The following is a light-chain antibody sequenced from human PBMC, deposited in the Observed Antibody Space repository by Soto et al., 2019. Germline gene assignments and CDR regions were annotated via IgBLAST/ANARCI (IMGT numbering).Light chain of an antibody. CDR2: KAS. J-gene: IGKJ1*01. Sequence: DIQMTQSPSTLSASVGDRVTITCRASQSISTWLAWYQQKPGKAPNLLIYKASNLEGGVPSRFSGSGSGTEFPLTISSLQPDDFATYNCQQYNAFPWTFGQGTKVAIK. V-gene: IGKV1-5*03. CDR1: QSISTW. CDR3: QQYNAFPWT.